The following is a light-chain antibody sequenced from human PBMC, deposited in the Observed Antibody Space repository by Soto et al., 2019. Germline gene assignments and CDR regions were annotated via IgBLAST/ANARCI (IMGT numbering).Light chain of an antibody. V-gene: IGKV3-15*01. J-gene: IGKJ5*01. CDR3: QQYRSSPS. CDR2: GAS. Sequence: EIVTTQSPTTLSVSPGERATLSCRASQSVSTNLAWYQQKPGQVPSLLIYGASTRASGIPARFSGSGSGTEFTLTIGSLQSEDFAVYYCQQYRSSPSFGQGTRLEIK. CDR1: QSVSTN.